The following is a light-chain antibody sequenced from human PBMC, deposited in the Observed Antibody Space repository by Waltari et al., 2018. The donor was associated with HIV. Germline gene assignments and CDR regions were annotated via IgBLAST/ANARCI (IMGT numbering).Light chain of an antibody. Sequence: FILTQPHSVSESPGMTVSISCTRTLGDIARTSVPCYQPRPGSAPTPVIYEDNRRPSGVPDRFSGSIDSASNSAFLTISGLKTEDEAAYYCQSYDYTIQVFGGGTKLTVL. J-gene: IGLJ3*02. CDR3: QSYDYTIQV. V-gene: IGLV6-57*04. CDR1: LGDIARTS. CDR2: EDN.